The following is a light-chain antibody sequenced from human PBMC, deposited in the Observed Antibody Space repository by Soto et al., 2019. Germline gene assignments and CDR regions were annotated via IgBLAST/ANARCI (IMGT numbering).Light chain of an antibody. CDR3: AAWDDSLRGNV. V-gene: IGLV1-44*01. Sequence: QSVLTQPPSASGTPGQRVTISCSGSSSSIGSNTVNWYQQLPGTAPKLLIYGTNRRPSGVPDRFSGSKSGTSASLAISGLQSEEEADYYCAAWDDSLRGNVFGGGTKLTVL. J-gene: IGLJ3*02. CDR2: GTN. CDR1: SSSIGSNT.